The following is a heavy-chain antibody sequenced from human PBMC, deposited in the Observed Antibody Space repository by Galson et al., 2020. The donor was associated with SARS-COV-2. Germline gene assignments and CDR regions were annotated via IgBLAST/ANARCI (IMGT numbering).Heavy chain of an antibody. D-gene: IGHD3-22*01. CDR3: AKRHRDSSGFDY. CDR2: ISGSGSAT. Sequence: TFSSYAMNWLRQAPGKGLEWVSGISGSGSATYYAGSVKGRFTISRDNSQNTLYLQMNGLRAEDTAIYYCAKRHRDSSGFDYWGQGARVTVSA. V-gene: IGHV3-23*01. J-gene: IGHJ4*02. CDR1: TFSSYA.